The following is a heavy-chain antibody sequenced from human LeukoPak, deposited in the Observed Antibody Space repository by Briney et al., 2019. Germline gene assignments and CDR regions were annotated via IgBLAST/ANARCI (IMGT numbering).Heavy chain of an antibody. CDR2: ISSSSSYI. V-gene: IGHV3-21*01. J-gene: IGHJ4*02. D-gene: IGHD3-9*01. Sequence: PGGSLRLSCAASGFNFSSYSMNWVRQAPGKGLEWVSSISSSSSYIYYADSVKGRFTISRDNAKNSLYLQMNSLRAEDTAVYYCAREPRRVDFDWLFHTGDLDYWGQGTLVTVSS. CDR1: GFNFSSYS. CDR3: AREPRRVDFDWLFHTGDLDY.